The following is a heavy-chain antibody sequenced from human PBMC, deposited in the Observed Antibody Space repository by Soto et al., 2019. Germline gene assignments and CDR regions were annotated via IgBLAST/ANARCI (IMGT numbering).Heavy chain of an antibody. D-gene: IGHD6-19*01. CDR1: GFTFSSYD. V-gene: IGHV3-13*01. CDR3: ARGGYSSGWYYFDY. CDR2: IGTAVDS. Sequence: EVQLVESGGGLVQPGGFLRLSCAASGFTFSSYDMHWVRQATGNGLEWVSGIGTAVDSYYAGSVKGRFTISRESAKNSLYLEMNNVRGGDTAVYYCARGGYSSGWYYFDYWGQGILVTVSS. J-gene: IGHJ4*02.